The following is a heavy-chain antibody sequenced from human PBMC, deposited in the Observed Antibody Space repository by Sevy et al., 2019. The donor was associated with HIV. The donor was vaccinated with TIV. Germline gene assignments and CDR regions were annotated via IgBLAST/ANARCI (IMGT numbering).Heavy chain of an antibody. V-gene: IGHV1-46*01. D-gene: IGHD2-15*01. J-gene: IGHJ4*02. CDR2: INPSGGST. CDR3: ARDRVVVVAAMGTEEQNWYFDY. Sequence: ASVKVSCKASGYTFTSYYMHWVRQAPGQGLEWMGIINPSGGSTSYAQKFQGRVTMTRDTSTSTVYMELSSLRSEDTAVYYCARDRVVVVAAMGTEEQNWYFDYWGQGTLVTVSS. CDR1: GYTFTSYY.